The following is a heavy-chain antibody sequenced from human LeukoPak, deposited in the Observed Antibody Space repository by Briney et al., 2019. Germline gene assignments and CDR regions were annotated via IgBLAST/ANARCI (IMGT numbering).Heavy chain of an antibody. CDR3: ARVHIRFVSFDY. V-gene: IGHV3-21*01. Sequence: YPGGSLRLACAASGFTFSSYSMNWVRQAPGKGLEWVSSISSSSSYIYYADSVKGRFTISRDNAKNSLYLQMNSLRAEDTAVYYCARVHIRFVSFDYWGQGTLVTVSS. CDR2: ISSSSSYI. J-gene: IGHJ4*02. D-gene: IGHD4-17*01. CDR1: GFTFSSYS.